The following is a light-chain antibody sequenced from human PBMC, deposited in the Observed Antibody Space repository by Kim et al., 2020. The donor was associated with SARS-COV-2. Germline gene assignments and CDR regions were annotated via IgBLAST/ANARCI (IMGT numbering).Light chain of an antibody. CDR3: QAWDSSTVV. CDR1: KLGDKY. CDR2: QDS. J-gene: IGLJ2*01. Sequence: VSPGQTASITCSGDKLGDKYACWYQQKPGQSPVLVFYQDSKRPSGIPERFSGSNSGNTATLTISGTQAMDEADYYCQAWDSSTVVFGGGTQLTV. V-gene: IGLV3-1*01.